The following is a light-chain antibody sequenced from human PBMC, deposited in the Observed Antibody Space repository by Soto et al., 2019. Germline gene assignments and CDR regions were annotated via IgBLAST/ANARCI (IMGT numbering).Light chain of an antibody. Sequence: DIQMTQSPSSLSASLGDRVTITCRASQGIGGYLAWFQQKPGKVPKLLIYAASALQSGVPSRFSGSGSWTDFTLTISSLQPEDFATYYCQKYSSASLTFGGGTKVEIK. J-gene: IGKJ4*01. CDR3: QKYSSASLT. CDR2: AAS. CDR1: QGIGGY. V-gene: IGKV1-27*01.